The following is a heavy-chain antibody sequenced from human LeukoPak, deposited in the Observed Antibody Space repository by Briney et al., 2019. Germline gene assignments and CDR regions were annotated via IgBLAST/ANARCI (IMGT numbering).Heavy chain of an antibody. CDR3: TTEDYGDYVPDY. Sequence: PGGSLRLSCAASGFTFSKAWMSWVRQAPGKGLEWVGQIKSKTDGGTTDYAAPVKGRFTISRDDSKNSLYLLMNSLKTEVTAVYYCTTEDYGDYVPDYWGQGTLVTVSS. CDR2: IKSKTDGGTT. V-gene: IGHV3-15*01. CDR1: GFTFSKAW. J-gene: IGHJ4*02. D-gene: IGHD4-17*01.